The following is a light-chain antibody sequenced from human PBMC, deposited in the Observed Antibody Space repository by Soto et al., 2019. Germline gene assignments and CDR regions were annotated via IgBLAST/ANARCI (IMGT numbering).Light chain of an antibody. CDR1: QSVDSY. V-gene: IGKV3-20*01. Sequence: EIVLTQSPASLSLSPGERATLSCRASQSVDSYLVWSQQKSGQAPRLLIYDASNRATGIPDRFSGSGSGTDFTLTISRMEPEDFAVYCCQQYGSSPRTFGQGTKVDI. J-gene: IGKJ1*01. CDR2: DAS. CDR3: QQYGSSPRT.